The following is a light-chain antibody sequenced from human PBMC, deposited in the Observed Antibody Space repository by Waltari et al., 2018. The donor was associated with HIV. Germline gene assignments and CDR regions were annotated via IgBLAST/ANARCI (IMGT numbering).Light chain of an antibody. Sequence: QSVLTQPPSVSGAPGQRVTISCTGSSSNIGAGYDVHWYQQLPGTAPKLLIHGNSNRPSRVPDRFSGSKSGTSASLAITGLQAEDEADYYCQSYDSSLSGVVFGGGTKLTVL. J-gene: IGLJ2*01. CDR3: QSYDSSLSGVV. V-gene: IGLV1-40*01. CDR2: GNS. CDR1: SSNIGAGYD.